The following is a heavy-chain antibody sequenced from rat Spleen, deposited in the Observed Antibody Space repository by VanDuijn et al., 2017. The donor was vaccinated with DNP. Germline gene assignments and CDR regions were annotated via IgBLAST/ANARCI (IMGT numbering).Heavy chain of an antibody. CDR2: ITNTGGST. V-gene: IGHV5-29*01. CDR3: TREGYGGPD. D-gene: IGHD1-11*01. CDR1: GFTYSNYG. J-gene: IGHJ2*01. Sequence: EVQLVESGGGLVQPGRSLKLSCAASGFTYSNYGMAWVRQAPAKGLEWVATITNTGGSTYYPDSVKGRFTISRDNAKSTLYLQMNSLRSEDTATYYCTREGYGGPDWGQGVMVTVSS.